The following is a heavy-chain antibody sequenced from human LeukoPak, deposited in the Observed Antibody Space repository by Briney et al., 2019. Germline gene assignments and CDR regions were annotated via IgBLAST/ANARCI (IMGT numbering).Heavy chain of an antibody. V-gene: IGHV3-11*04. J-gene: IGHJ4*02. CDR3: ASRTAVVRARLGY. CDR2: ISSSGTTI. Sequence: GGSLRLSCAASGFTFSDYYVTWIRQAPGKGLEWLSYISSSGTTIYYAESVKGRFTISRDNAKNSLYLQMNSLRADDTAVYYCASRTAVVRARLGYWGQGTLVTVSS. D-gene: IGHD2-2*01. CDR1: GFTFSDYY.